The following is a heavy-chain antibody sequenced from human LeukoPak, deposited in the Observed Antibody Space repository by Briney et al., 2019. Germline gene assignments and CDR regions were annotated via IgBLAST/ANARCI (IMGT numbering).Heavy chain of an antibody. CDR2: IIPIFGTA. Sequence: GASVKVSCKASGGTFSSYAISWVRQAPGQGLEWMGGIIPIFGTANYAQKFQGRVTITTDESTSTAYMELGSLRSEDTAVYYCARAARAARFSLVLYYFDYWGQGTLVTVSS. CDR3: ARAARAARFSLVLYYFDY. D-gene: IGHD6-13*01. J-gene: IGHJ4*02. CDR1: GGTFSSYA. V-gene: IGHV1-69*05.